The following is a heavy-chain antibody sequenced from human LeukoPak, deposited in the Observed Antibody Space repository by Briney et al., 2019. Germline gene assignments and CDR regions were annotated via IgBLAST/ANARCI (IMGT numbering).Heavy chain of an antibody. Sequence: ASETLSLTCTVSGDSISTSSYYWGWIRQPPGMGLEWLGSIYYSGSTYYNPSLKSRVTISVDTSKNQFSLNLYSVTAADTAVFYCARSYYYDYRQIDYWGQGTLVTVSS. D-gene: IGHD3-22*01. CDR2: IYYSGST. J-gene: IGHJ4*02. CDR3: ARSYYYDYRQIDY. CDR1: GDSISTSSYY. V-gene: IGHV4-39*01.